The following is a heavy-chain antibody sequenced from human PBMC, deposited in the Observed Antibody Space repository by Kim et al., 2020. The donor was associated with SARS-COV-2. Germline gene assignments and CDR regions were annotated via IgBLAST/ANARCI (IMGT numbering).Heavy chain of an antibody. V-gene: IGHV3-23*01. CDR1: GFTFSSYA. CDR3: AKDKIGCTTASCYYYGMDV. CDR2: ISGSGDAT. D-gene: IGHD2-2*01. Sequence: GGSLRLSCTASGFTFSSYAMNWVRQAPGKGLEWVSAISGSGDATDYADSVKGRFTISRDNSKNTLDLQMNSLRAEDTAVYFCAKDKIGCTTASCYYYGMDVWGQGTTVTVSS. J-gene: IGHJ6*02.